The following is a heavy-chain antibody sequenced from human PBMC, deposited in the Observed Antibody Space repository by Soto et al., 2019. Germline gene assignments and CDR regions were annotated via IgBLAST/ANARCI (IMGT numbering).Heavy chain of an antibody. CDR2: IYPGDSDT. CDR1: EDIFTNYW. D-gene: IGHD6-6*01. Sequence: GESLRISCKASEDIFTNYWIGWVRQMPGRGLEWMGIIYPGDSDTRYSPSFEGQVTFSVDKSINTAYLHLSTLKASDTAMFYCVRRRGYSSSGAFDYWAQGTLVTVSS. V-gene: IGHV5-51*01. CDR3: VRRRGYSSSGAFDY. J-gene: IGHJ4*02.